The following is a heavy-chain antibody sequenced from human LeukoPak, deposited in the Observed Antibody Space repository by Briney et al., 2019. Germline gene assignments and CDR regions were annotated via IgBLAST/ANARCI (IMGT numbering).Heavy chain of an antibody. Sequence: PSGTLSLTCGVSGGSISSTNWWSWVRQPPGQGLEWIGEISLSGVTNYNPSLKSRVTMSLDRSKNHLSLTLTSVTAADTAVYYCSRESGAFSPFGYWGQGTLVTVSS. D-gene: IGHD1-26*01. V-gene: IGHV4-4*02. CDR3: SRESGAFSPFGY. CDR2: ISLSGVT. CDR1: GGSISSTNW. J-gene: IGHJ4*02.